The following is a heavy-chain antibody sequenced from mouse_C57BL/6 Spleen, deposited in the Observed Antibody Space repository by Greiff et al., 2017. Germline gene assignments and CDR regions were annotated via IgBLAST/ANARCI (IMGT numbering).Heavy chain of an antibody. V-gene: IGHV1-55*01. D-gene: IGHD3-2*02. Sequence: QVQLQQPGAELVKPGASVKMSCKASGYTFTGYWITWVKQRPGQGLEWIGDIYPGSGSTNYNEKFKSKATLTVDTSSSTAYMQLSSLTSEDSAVYYCARSAAQAGAMDYWGQGTSVTVSS. CDR3: ARSAAQAGAMDY. CDR1: GYTFTGYW. J-gene: IGHJ4*01. CDR2: IYPGSGST.